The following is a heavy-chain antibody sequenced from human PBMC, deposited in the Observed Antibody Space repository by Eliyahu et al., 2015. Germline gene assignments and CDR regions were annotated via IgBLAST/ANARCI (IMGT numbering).Heavy chain of an antibody. CDR2: IVPLLGTP. J-gene: IGHJ6*02. CDR3: AKGAAGAGPGGMDL. D-gene: IGHD6-13*01. Sequence: QARLVQPGAEVKTPGSSVRVSCKSXGGPFNNYRINWVRQAPGQGLEWMGRIVPLLGTPTYAQRLQDRLMIIGDVSTSTVHMQLNGLRPDDTALYFCAKGAAGAGPGGMDLWGQGTTVTVS. CDR1: GGPFNNYR. V-gene: IGHV1-69*19.